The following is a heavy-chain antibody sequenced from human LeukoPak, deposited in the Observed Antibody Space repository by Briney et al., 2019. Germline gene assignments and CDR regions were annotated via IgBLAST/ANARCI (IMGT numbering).Heavy chain of an antibody. V-gene: IGHV1-69*05. D-gene: IGHD3-22*01. CDR2: IIPIFGTA. Sequence: ASVNVSCKPSGGTFSSYAISWVRQAPGQGLEWMGGIIPIFGTANNAPKFQRRVTITTDKSTSTDYMELRMMRSEDTAVYYCARVNYYDSSGYYYGFDYWGRGTLVTVSS. CDR1: GGTFSSYA. J-gene: IGHJ4*02. CDR3: ARVNYYDSSGYYYGFDY.